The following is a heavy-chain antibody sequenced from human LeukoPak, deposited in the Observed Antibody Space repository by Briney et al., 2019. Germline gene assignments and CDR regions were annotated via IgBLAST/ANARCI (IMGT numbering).Heavy chain of an antibody. D-gene: IGHD6-13*01. CDR2: INPISGVT. CDR1: GYSFVAYY. V-gene: IGHV1-2*02. CDR3: ARDEYSSSWYPLSLLILPASNWFDP. Sequence: ASVKVSCKASGYSFVAYYIHWVRQAPGQGLEWMGWINPISGVTNYAQKFQGRVTMTRDTSISTAYMELSRLRSDDTAVYYCARDEYSSSWYPLSLLILPASNWFDPWGQGTLVTVSS. J-gene: IGHJ5*02.